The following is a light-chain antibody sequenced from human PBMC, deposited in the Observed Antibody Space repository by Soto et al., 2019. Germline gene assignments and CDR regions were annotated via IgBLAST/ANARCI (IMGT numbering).Light chain of an antibody. CDR1: SRDVGGYNS. J-gene: IGLJ7*01. CDR2: DVS. Sequence: QSALTQPASVSGSPGLSIAISCTGTSRDVGGYNSVSWYQQQPGKVPKLMIYDVSNRPSGVSNRFSGSKSGTTASLTISGLQAEDDADYGYSSYATGNPAVFGPGTQLTVL. V-gene: IGLV2-14*01. CDR3: SSYATGNPAV.